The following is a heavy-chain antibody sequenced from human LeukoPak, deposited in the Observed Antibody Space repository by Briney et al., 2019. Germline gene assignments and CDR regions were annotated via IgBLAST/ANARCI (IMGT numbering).Heavy chain of an antibody. J-gene: IGHJ4*02. CDR2: ITPIFGTA. Sequence: SVKVSCKASGGTFKSNAISWVRQAPGQGLEWMGGITPIFGTANYAQKFQGRVTITAVESMSTAYMELSGLRSEDTAVYYCARGWLAETTVVTPYNYWGQGTLVTVSS. CDR1: GGTFKSNA. CDR3: ARGWLAETTVVTPYNY. D-gene: IGHD4-23*01. V-gene: IGHV1-69*13.